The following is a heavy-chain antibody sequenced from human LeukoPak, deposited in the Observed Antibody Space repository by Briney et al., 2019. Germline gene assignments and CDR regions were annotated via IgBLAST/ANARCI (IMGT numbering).Heavy chain of an antibody. CDR2: INHSGST. V-gene: IGHV4-34*01. J-gene: IGHJ5*02. Sequence: KSSETLSLTCAVYGGSFSGYHWTWIRLRPGKGLEWIGDINHSGSTHYNPSLKSRVTISVDTSNNQFSLKLHSVTAADTAVYYCARGFPSSSRWFDPWGQGTLVTVSS. CDR1: GGSFSGYH. D-gene: IGHD6-6*01. CDR3: ARGFPSSSRWFDP.